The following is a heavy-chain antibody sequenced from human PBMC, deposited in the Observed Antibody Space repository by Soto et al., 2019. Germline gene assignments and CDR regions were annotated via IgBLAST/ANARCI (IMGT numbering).Heavy chain of an antibody. CDR3: ARAVGRGGYNSKHFDD. CDR1: GGSLTRYN. Sequence: SSETLCLTWTAAGGSLTRYNWSLTWQPPGEGLGCIGYIDYSGRTNYNPSIESRFTISVDASKVQFSLRVSAVGAADTVVYCCARAVGRGGYNSKHFDDWGQGSGVAVSS. D-gene: IGHD5-12*01. J-gene: IGHJ4*02. V-gene: IGHV4-59*13. CDR2: IDYSGRT.